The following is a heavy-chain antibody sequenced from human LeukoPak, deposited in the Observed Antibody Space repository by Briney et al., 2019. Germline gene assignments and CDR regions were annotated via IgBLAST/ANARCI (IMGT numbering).Heavy chain of an antibody. D-gene: IGHD6-19*01. J-gene: IGHJ4*01. CDR2: INHSGST. Sequence: SETLSLTCAVYGGSFSGYYWSWIRQPPGKGLEWIGEINHSGSTNYNPSLKSRVTISVDTSKNQFSLKLSSVTAADTAVYYCASFSGWYYFDYWGQEPWSPSPQ. V-gene: IGHV4-34*01. CDR3: ASFSGWYYFDY. CDR1: GGSFSGYY.